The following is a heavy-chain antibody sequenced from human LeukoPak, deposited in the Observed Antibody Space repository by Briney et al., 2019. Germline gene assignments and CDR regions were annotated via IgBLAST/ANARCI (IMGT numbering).Heavy chain of an antibody. CDR3: AKAPDSYGYESFDY. D-gene: IGHD5-18*01. J-gene: IGHJ4*02. CDR2: ISYDGSNK. CDR1: GFTLSSYA. Sequence: GRSLRLSCAASGFTLSSYAMHWVRQAPGKGLEWVAVISYDGSNKYYADSVKGRFTISRDNSKNTLYLQMNSLRAEDTAVYYCAKAPDSYGYESFDYWGQGTLVTVSS. V-gene: IGHV3-30-3*01.